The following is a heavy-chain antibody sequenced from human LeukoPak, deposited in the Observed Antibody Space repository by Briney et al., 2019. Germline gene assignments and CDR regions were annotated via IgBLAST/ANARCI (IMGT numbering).Heavy chain of an antibody. V-gene: IGHV3-23*01. Sequence: GGSLRLSCAASGFTFSSYAMSWVRQAPGKGLEWVSAISGSGGSTYYADSVKGRFTISRDNSKNTLYLQMNSLRAEDTAVYYCATHLAAAGTPDYCGQGTLVTVSS. CDR2: ISGSGGST. CDR3: ATHLAAAGTPDY. J-gene: IGHJ4*02. CDR1: GFTFSSYA. D-gene: IGHD6-13*01.